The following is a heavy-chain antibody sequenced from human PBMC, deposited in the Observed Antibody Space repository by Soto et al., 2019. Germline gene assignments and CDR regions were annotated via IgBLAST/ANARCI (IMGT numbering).Heavy chain of an antibody. CDR2: IYSGGST. CDR1: GFTVSSNY. J-gene: IGHJ6*02. Sequence: EVQLVESGGGLIQPGGSLRLSCAASGFTVSSNYMSWVRQAPGKGLEWVSVIYSGGSTYYADSVKGRFTISRDNSKNTLYIQMNSLSAEDTAVYYCARDQRYYDFWSGYYTPTVDYYGMDVWGQGTTVTVSS. CDR3: ARDQRYYDFWSGYYTPTVDYYGMDV. D-gene: IGHD3-3*01. V-gene: IGHV3-53*01.